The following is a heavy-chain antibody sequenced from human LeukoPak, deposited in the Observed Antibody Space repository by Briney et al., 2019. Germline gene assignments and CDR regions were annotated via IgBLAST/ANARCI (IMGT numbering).Heavy chain of an antibody. D-gene: IGHD3-9*01. CDR2: MNPNSGNT. J-gene: IGHJ4*02. CDR3: ARVGYDILTGHAYVGDFDY. CDR1: GYTFTSYD. Sequence: ASVKVSCKASGYTFTSYDINWVRQATGQGLEWMGWMNPNSGNTGYAQKFQGRVTMTRNTSISTAYMELSSLRSEDTAVYYCARVGYDILTGHAYVGDFDYWGQGTLVTVSS. V-gene: IGHV1-8*01.